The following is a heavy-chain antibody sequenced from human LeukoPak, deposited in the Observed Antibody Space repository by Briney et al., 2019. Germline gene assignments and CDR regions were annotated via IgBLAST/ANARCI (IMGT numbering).Heavy chain of an antibody. V-gene: IGHV4-4*07. CDR1: GGSISSYY. D-gene: IGHD3-10*01. Sequence: PSETLSLTCTVSGGSISSYYWSWIRQPAGKGLEWIGRIYTSGSTNYNPSLKSRVTMSVDTSKNQFSLKLSSVTAADTALYYCARGDYYASTIRGRYFDLWGRGTLVTVSS. CDR2: IYTSGST. J-gene: IGHJ2*01. CDR3: ARGDYYASTIRGRYFDL.